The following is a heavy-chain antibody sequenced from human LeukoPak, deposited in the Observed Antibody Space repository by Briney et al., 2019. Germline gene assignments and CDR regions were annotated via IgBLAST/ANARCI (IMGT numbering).Heavy chain of an antibody. D-gene: IGHD4-17*01. V-gene: IGHV3-21*01. Sequence: GGSLRPSCAASGFTFSTYSMNWVRQAPGTGLEGVSTISGSSRYIYFADSVRGRFTISRDNAKNSLYLKMNSLRAEDTAVYYCAKRLNNGDYGNDYWGQGTLVTVSS. CDR1: GFTFSTYS. CDR3: AKRLNNGDYGNDY. CDR2: ISGSSRYI. J-gene: IGHJ4*02.